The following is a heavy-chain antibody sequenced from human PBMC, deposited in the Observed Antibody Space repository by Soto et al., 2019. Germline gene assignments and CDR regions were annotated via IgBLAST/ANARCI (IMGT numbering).Heavy chain of an antibody. CDR1: GYTFINQN. Sequence: ASVKVSCKASGYTFINQNIFWVRQAPGQGLEWMGWISTSNGDTNYAQKFRDRVTMTTDTSTTTAYLELRSLRYDDTAVYYCARDITGATGDYWGQGTLVPVSS. D-gene: IGHD1-26*01. J-gene: IGHJ4*02. V-gene: IGHV1-18*01. CDR2: ISTSNGDT. CDR3: ARDITGATGDY.